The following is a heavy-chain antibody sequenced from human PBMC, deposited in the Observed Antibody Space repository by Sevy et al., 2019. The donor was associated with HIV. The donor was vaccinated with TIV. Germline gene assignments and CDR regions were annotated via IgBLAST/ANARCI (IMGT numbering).Heavy chain of an antibody. CDR3: ARDRAPDYYYDRSGYYYP. CDR2: INPNSGGT. CDR1: GYTFTGYY. J-gene: IGHJ5*02. D-gene: IGHD3-22*01. V-gene: IGHV1-2*02. Sequence: ASVKVSCKASGYTFTGYYMHWVRQAPGQGLEWMGWINPNSGGTNYAQKFQGRVTMTRDTSISTAYMELSRLRSDDTAVYYCARDRAPDYYYDRSGYYYPRGQGTLVTVSS.